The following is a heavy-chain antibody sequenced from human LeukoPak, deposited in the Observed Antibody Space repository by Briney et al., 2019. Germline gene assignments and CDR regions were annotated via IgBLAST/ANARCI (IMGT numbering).Heavy chain of an antibody. Sequence: SETLSLTCTVSGGSISNYYWSWIRQPPGKGLEWIGYIYYSGSTYYNPSLKSRVTISVDTSKNQFSLKLSSVTAADTAVYYCAGASDYGDYADYFDYWGQGTLVTVSS. D-gene: IGHD4-17*01. CDR2: IYYSGST. CDR3: AGASDYGDYADYFDY. J-gene: IGHJ4*02. CDR1: GGSISNYY. V-gene: IGHV4-59*08.